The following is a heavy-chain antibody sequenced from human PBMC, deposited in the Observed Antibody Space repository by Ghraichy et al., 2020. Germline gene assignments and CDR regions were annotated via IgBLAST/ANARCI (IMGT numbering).Heavy chain of an antibody. V-gene: IGHV3-7*03. CDR3: ARGSIVVVAATGLGEYYFDY. D-gene: IGHD2-15*01. CDR2: VNQDGSDK. CDR1: GFTFRSYW. Sequence: GSLRLSCAASGFTFRSYWINWVRQAPGKGLEWVANVNQDGSDKYFADSVKGRFTISRDTAKNSVYLQMNSLRAGDTAVYYCARGSIVVVAATGLGEYYFDYWGQGTLVTVTS. J-gene: IGHJ4*02.